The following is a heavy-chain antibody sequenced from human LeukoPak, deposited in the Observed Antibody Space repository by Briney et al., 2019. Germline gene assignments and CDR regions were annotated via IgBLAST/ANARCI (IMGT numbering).Heavy chain of an antibody. CDR3: ARRETLVPFDY. Sequence: GESLKISCKTSGYSFTNYWIGWVRQMPGKGLEWMGMIYPGDSETRYSPSFQGQATISADRSISTAYLQWSSLKASDTAMYYCARRETLVPFDYWGQGTLVTVSS. V-gene: IGHV5-51*01. D-gene: IGHD3-9*01. J-gene: IGHJ4*02. CDR1: GYSFTNYW. CDR2: IYPGDSET.